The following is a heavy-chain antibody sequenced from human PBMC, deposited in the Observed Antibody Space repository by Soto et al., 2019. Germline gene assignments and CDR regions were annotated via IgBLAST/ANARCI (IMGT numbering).Heavy chain of an antibody. V-gene: IGHV4-59*01. CDR1: GGSISSYY. Sequence: PSETLSLTCTVSGGSISSYYWSWIRQPPGKGLEWIGYIYYSGSTNYNPSLKSRVTISVDTSKNQFPLKLSSVTAADTAVYYCARWAGYYYYYGMDVWGQGTTVTVSS. CDR2: IYYSGST. CDR3: ARWAGYYYYYGMDV. J-gene: IGHJ6*02.